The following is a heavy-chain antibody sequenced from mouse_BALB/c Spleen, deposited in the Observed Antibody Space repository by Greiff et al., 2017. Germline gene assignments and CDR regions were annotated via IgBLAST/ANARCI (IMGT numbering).Heavy chain of an antibody. J-gene: IGHJ2*01. Sequence: EVKLQESGGGLVQPGGSMKLSCVASGFTFSNYWMNWVRQSPEKGLEWVAEIRLKSNNYATHYAESVKGRFTISRDDSKSSVYLQMNNLRAEDTGIYYFNANWDENDYWGQGTTLTVSS. CDR2: IRLKSNNYAT. D-gene: IGHD4-1*01. V-gene: IGHV6-6*02. CDR1: GFTFSNYW. CDR3: NANWDENDY.